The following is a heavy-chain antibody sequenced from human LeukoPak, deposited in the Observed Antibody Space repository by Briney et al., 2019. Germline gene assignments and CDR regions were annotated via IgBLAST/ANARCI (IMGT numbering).Heavy chain of an antibody. CDR2: IYTSGST. J-gene: IGHJ4*02. D-gene: IGHD2-15*01. CDR1: GGSISNYY. Sequence: SATLSLTCTVSGGSISNYYWSWIRQPAGKGLEWIGHIYTSGSTNYNPSLKSRVTMSVDTSKNQFSLKLSSVTAADTAVYYCARGGGYCSGGSCYGNDYWGQGTLVTVSS. CDR3: ARGGGYCSGGSCYGNDY. V-gene: IGHV4-4*07.